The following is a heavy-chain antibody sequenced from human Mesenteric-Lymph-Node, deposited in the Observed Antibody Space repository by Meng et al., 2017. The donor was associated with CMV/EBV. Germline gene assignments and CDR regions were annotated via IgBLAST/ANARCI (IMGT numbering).Heavy chain of an antibody. J-gene: IGHJ3*02. CDR1: GSTFSSYS. V-gene: IGHV3-48*04. CDR2: ISSTGNTV. Sequence: GGSLRLSCVASGSTFSSYSMNWVRQAPGKGLEWILYISSTGNTVYYADSIKGRFTVSRDNAKNSLYRQMNSLRGGDTALYYCARVTWGADGLDIWGQGTMVTVSS. D-gene: IGHD3-16*01. CDR3: ARVTWGADGLDI.